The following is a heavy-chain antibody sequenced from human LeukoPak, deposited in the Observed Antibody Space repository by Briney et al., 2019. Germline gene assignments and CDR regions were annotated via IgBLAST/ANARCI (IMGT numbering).Heavy chain of an antibody. J-gene: IGHJ3*02. Sequence: AGGSLRLSCAASGFKFASFGMHWVRQAPGEGPEWVASVRFDGNNKYYADSVKGRFTISRDNSKNTLYLQMDSLRREDTSIYYCAKVRLLLSSWHDVFESWGQGTMVTVSS. V-gene: IGHV3-30*02. CDR1: GFKFASFG. CDR2: VRFDGNNK. D-gene: IGHD6-13*01. CDR3: AKVRLLLSSWHDVFES.